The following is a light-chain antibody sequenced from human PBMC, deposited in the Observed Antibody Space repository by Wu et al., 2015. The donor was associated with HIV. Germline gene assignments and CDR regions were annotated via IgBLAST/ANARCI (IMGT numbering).Light chain of an antibody. V-gene: IGKV1-5*03. Sequence: DIQMTQSPSTLSASVGDRVTITCRASQSISSWLAWYQQKRGRAPKLLIYKASSSESGVPSRFSGSGSGTEFTLTINSLQPDDFATYYCQQYNSYSWTFGQGTKVEIK. CDR1: QSISSW. J-gene: IGKJ1*01. CDR3: QQYNSYSWT. CDR2: KAS.